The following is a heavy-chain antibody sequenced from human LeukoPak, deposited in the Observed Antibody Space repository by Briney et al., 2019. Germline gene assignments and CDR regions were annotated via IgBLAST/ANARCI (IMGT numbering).Heavy chain of an antibody. CDR3: AREVRYFALGDY. CDR1: GFTFNNYG. Sequence: GGSLRLSCAASGFTFNNYGMHWVRQAPGKGLEWVAFIRYDGRNKYYADSVKGRFTISRDNSKNTLYLQMNSLRAEDTAVYYCAREVRYFALGDYWGQGTLVTVSS. V-gene: IGHV3-30*02. CDR2: IRYDGRNK. J-gene: IGHJ4*02. D-gene: IGHD3-9*01.